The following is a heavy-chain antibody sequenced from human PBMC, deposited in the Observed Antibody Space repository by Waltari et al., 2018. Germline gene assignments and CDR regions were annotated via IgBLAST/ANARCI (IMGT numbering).Heavy chain of an antibody. J-gene: IGHJ6*02. CDR2: ISAYNGNT. V-gene: IGHV1-18*01. Sequence: QVQLVQSGAEVKKPGASVKVSCKASGYPFTSYGISWVRQAPGQGLEWMGWISAYNGNTNYAQKLQGRVTMTTDTSTSTAYMELRSLRSDDTAVYYCARDRGLAAAGIGFVYYYYGMDVWGQGTTVTVSS. D-gene: IGHD6-13*01. CDR3: ARDRGLAAAGIGFVYYYYGMDV. CDR1: GYPFTSYG.